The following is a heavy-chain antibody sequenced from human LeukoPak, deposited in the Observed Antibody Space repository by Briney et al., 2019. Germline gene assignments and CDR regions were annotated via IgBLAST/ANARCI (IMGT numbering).Heavy chain of an antibody. Sequence: PGGSLRLSCAASGFTFSRCSMNWVRQAPGKGLEWVSGISGSGGSTYYPDSVKGRFTISGDNSKNTLYLQMNSLRGDDTAVYYCAGRYCSSTSCFYYYYYMDVWGKGTTVTVSS. CDR1: GFTFSRCS. J-gene: IGHJ6*03. CDR3: AGRYCSSTSCFYYYYYMDV. D-gene: IGHD2-2*01. CDR2: ISGSGGST. V-gene: IGHV3-23*01.